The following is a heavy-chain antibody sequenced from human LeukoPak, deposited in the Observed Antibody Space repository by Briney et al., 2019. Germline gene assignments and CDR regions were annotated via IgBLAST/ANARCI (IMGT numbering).Heavy chain of an antibody. V-gene: IGHV1-2*02. D-gene: IGHD6-6*01. J-gene: IGHJ6*03. CDR1: GYTFTGYY. CDR2: INPNSGGT. Sequence: ASVKVSCKASGYTFTGYYMHWVRQAPGQGLEWMGWINPNSGGTNYAQKFQGRVTMTRDTSISTAYMELSRLRSDDTAVYYCAREARVIAARLRYYYMDVWGKGTTVTVSS. CDR3: AREARVIAARLRYYYMDV.